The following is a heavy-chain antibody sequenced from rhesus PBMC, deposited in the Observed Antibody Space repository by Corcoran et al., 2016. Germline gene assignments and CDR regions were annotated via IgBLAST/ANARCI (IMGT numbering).Heavy chain of an antibody. CDR2: ISGSGGST. CDR3: ARDAIVVVFTALFDY. CDR1: GGSISSNY. V-gene: IGHV4-173*01. Sequence: QLQLQESGPGLVKPSETLSLTCAVSGGSISSNYWSWIRPPPGKGLEWIGRISGSGGSTDYNPSLKSRVTISTDTSKNQFSLKLSSVTAADTAVYYCARDAIVVVFTALFDYWGQGVLVTVSS. J-gene: IGHJ4*01. D-gene: IGHD2-27*01.